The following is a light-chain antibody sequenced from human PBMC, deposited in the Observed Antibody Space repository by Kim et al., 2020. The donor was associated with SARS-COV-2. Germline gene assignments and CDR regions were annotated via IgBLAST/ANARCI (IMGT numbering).Light chain of an antibody. Sequence: SVSPEQSAPPSCVAIQSVSSNLAWYQQKPGQAPRLLIYGASTRATGIPARFSGSGSGTEFTLTISSLQSEDFAVYYCQQYNNWLTFGGGTKVDIK. CDR2: GAS. J-gene: IGKJ4*01. V-gene: IGKV3-15*01. CDR3: QQYNNWLT. CDR1: QSVSSN.